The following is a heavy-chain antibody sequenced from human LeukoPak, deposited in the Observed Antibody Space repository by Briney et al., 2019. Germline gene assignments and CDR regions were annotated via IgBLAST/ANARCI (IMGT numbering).Heavy chain of an antibody. CDR1: GGTFSSYA. CDR3: ASKRGYSYGLDY. J-gene: IGHJ4*02. V-gene: IGHV1-69*13. D-gene: IGHD5-18*01. CDR2: IIPIFGTA. Sequence: SVKVSCTASGGTFSSYAISWVRQAPGQGLEWMGGIIPIFGTANYAQKFQGRVTITADESTSTGYMELSSLRSEDTAVYYCASKRGYSYGLDYWGQGTLVTVSS.